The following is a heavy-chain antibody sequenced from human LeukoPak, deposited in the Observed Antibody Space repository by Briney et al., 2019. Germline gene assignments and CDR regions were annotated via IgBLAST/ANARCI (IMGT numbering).Heavy chain of an antibody. J-gene: IGHJ1*01. CDR3: AINLPANRRFQH. CDR2: MNPNSGNT. V-gene: IGHV1-8*01. D-gene: IGHD1-14*01. CDR1: GYTFTSYD. Sequence: ASVKVSCKASGYTFTSYDINWVRQATGQGPEWVGWMNPNSGNTGYAQKFQGRVTMTRNTSISTAYMELSNVRSEDTAMYYCAINLPANRRFQHWGQGTLVTVSS.